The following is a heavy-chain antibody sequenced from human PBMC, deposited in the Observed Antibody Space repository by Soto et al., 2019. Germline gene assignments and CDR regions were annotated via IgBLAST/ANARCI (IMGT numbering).Heavy chain of an antibody. Sequence: LRLSCAASGFTFRNWEMNLVRQAPWKGLEWVSYISSSGGTIHYADSVRGRFTISRDNAENSVHLQMNSLRAEDTALYYCARSEAYFYGMDVWGQGTTVTVSS. J-gene: IGHJ6*02. CDR2: ISSSGGTI. CDR1: GFTFRNWE. CDR3: ARSEAYFYGMDV. V-gene: IGHV3-48*03.